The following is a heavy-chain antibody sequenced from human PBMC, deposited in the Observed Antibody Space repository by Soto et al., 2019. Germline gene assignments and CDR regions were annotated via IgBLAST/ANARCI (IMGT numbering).Heavy chain of an antibody. CDR2: VNNDGSGT. CDR3: GRGASEQAMDV. Sequence: EGSLRLSCAAYGYTFSRYWIHWVRQAPGKGLVWVSRVNNDGSGTAYADSVEGRFTISRDNAKNKVYLQLNSLSAEDTAVDYCGRGASEQAMDVWGQGTTVTVSS. V-gene: IGHV3-74*01. CDR1: GYTFSRYW. J-gene: IGHJ6*02.